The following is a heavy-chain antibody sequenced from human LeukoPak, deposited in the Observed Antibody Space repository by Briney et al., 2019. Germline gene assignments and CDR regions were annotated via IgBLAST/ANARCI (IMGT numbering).Heavy chain of an antibody. CDR1: DYTFTSYG. CDR2: ISAYNGNT. CDR3: ARDSRYSSGLDAFDI. V-gene: IGHV1-18*01. Sequence: ASVTVSCKASDYTFTSYGISWVRQAPGQGLEWMGWISAYNGNTNYAQKFQDRVTMTTDTSTSTAYMELRSLRSDDTAVYYCARDSRYSSGLDAFDIWGQGTMVTVSS. D-gene: IGHD3-22*01. J-gene: IGHJ3*02.